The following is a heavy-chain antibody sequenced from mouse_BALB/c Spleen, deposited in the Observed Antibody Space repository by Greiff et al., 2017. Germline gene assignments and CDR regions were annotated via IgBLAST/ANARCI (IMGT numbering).Heavy chain of an antibody. D-gene: IGHD1-1*01. J-gene: IGHJ2*01. CDR3: NEWADYYGSSYVGY. CDR1: GFNIKDYY. CDR2: IDPENGDT. Sequence: VQLQQSGAELVRSGASVKLSCTASGFNIKDYYMHWVKQRPEQGLEWIGWIDPENGDTEYAPKFQGKATMTADTSSNTAYLQLSSLTSEDTAVYSCNEWADYYGSSYVGYWGQGTTLTVSS. V-gene: IGHV14-4*02.